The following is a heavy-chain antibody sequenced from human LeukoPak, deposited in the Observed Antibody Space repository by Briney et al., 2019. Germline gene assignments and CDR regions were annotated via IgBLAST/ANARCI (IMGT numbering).Heavy chain of an antibody. CDR1: GGSISSSSYY. Sequence: PSETLSLTCTVSGGSISSSSYYWGWIRQPPGKGLECVGSIYYSGSNYYNPSLKSRVTISVDTSKNQFSLKLSSVTAADTAVYHCARGVRPSALSGSIVVVPAVCHMDVWGKGTTVTVSS. CDR3: ARGVRPSALSGSIVVVPAVCHMDV. D-gene: IGHD2-2*01. J-gene: IGHJ6*03. V-gene: IGHV4-39*07. CDR2: IYYSGSN.